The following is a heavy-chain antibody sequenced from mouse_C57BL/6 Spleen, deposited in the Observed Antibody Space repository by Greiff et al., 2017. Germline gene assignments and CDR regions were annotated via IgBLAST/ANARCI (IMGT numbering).Heavy chain of an antibody. D-gene: IGHD4-1*01. V-gene: IGHV5-9-1*02. Sequence: DVKLQESGEGLVKPGGSLKLSCAASGFTFSSYAMSWVRQTPEKRLEWVAYISSGGDYIYYADTVKGRFTISRDNARNTLYLQMSSLKSEDTAMYYCTRDWDRYFDVWGTGTTVTVSS. CDR1: GFTFSSYA. CDR3: TRDWDRYFDV. J-gene: IGHJ1*03. CDR2: ISSGGDYI.